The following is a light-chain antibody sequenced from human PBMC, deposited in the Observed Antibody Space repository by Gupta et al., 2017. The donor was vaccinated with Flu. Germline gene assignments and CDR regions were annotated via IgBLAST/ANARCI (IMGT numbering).Light chain of an antibody. CDR3: CAYAAMYTYV. J-gene: IGLJ1*01. CDR2: DVI. CDR1: STAISGYDS. V-gene: IGLV2-11*01. Sequence: QSALTQPRSVSGSLGQSVTISCTGTSTAISGYDSVSWYQQHPDKAPKLIIYDVIQRPSGVPDRFSASRSDNMASLTISGRQAVDEADYFCCAYAAMYTYVFGTGTKVSVL.